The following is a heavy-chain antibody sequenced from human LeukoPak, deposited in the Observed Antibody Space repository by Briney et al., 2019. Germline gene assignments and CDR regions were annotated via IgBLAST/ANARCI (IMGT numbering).Heavy chain of an antibody. V-gene: IGHV4-59*01. Sequence: PSETLSLTCTVSGVSISSYYWSWVRQPPGKGLEWIGYIYYSGSTSYNPSLKSRVTISVGTSKNQFSLKLSSVTAADTAVYYCARVPNSGSYYFDYWGQGSLVTVSS. CDR3: ARVPNSGSYYFDY. CDR2: IYYSGST. J-gene: IGHJ4*02. D-gene: IGHD6-19*01. CDR1: GVSISSYY.